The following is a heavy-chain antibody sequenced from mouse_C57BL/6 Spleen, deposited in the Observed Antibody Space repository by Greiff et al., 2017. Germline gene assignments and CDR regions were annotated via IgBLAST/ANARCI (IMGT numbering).Heavy chain of an antibody. V-gene: IGHV1-80*01. D-gene: IGHD2-2*01. Sequence: VQLQQSGAELVKPGASVKISCKASGYAFSSYWMNWVKQRPGKGLEWIGQIYPGDGDTNYNGKFKGKATLTADKSSSTAYMQLSSLTSEDSAVYFCVRGGYDGFYAMDYWGQGTSVTVSS. CDR3: VRGGYDGFYAMDY. J-gene: IGHJ4*01. CDR2: IYPGDGDT. CDR1: GYAFSSYW.